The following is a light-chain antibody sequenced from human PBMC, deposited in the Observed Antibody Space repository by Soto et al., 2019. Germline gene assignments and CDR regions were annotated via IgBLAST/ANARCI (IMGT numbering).Light chain of an antibody. CDR3: QTWGSGPVV. V-gene: IGLV4-69*01. CDR2: LNSDGSH. J-gene: IGLJ2*01. Sequence: QPVLTQSPSASASLEASVKLTCTLSSGHSSYAIAWHQQQPEKGPRYLMKLNSDGSHSKGDGIPDRFSGSSSGAERYLTISSLQSEDEADYYCQTWGSGPVVFGGGTQLTVL. CDR1: SGHSSYA.